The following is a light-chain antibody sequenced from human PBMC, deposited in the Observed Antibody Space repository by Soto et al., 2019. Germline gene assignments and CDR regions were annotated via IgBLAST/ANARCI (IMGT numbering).Light chain of an antibody. V-gene: IGKV1-5*01. CDR3: QQYKIYSQT. Sequence: DIQMTQSPSTLSASVGDRVTITYRASQSISNWLAWYQQRPGKAPKLLIYDASTLESGVPSRFSGSGSGTEFTLTISSLQPDDFETYYCQQYKIYSQTLGQGTKVDIK. CDR1: QSISNW. J-gene: IGKJ1*01. CDR2: DAS.